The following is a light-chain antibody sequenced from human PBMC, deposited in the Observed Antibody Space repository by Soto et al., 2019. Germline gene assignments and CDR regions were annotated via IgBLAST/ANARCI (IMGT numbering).Light chain of an antibody. CDR2: KAS. CDR3: QQYDNNPWT. CDR1: QGIVRW. Sequence: DIQMTQSPPTLSASVGDRVTITCRASQGIVRWLAWYQQKPGKAPKLLIYKASTLKSGVPSRFSGTGSGTEFTLTISSLQSDDFATYYCQQYDNNPWTFGQGTKVDIK. J-gene: IGKJ1*01. V-gene: IGKV1-5*03.